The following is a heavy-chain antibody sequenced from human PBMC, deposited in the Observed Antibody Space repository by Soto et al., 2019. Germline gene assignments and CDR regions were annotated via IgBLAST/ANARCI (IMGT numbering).Heavy chain of an antibody. CDR3: ARLEGLATISYYFDF. CDR1: DDSINSDKYY. J-gene: IGHJ4*02. D-gene: IGHD3-9*01. Sequence: PSETLSLTCSVSDDSINSDKYYWGWIRQPPGKGLEWIGSIYYRGNAYYNPTLQTRVTISLDKSKSQFSLKLNSVTAADSAVYFCARLEGLATISYYFDFWGPGALVTVSS. CDR2: IYYRGNA. V-gene: IGHV4-39*01.